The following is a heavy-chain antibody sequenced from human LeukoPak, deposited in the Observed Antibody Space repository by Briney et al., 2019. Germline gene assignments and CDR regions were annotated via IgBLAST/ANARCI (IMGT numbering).Heavy chain of an antibody. V-gene: IGHV1-2*02. CDR1: GYTFTGYY. Sequence: ASVKVSCKASGYTFTGYYMHWVRQAPGQGLEWMGWINPNSGGTNYAQKFQGRVTMTRDTSISTAYMELSRLRSDDTAVYYCARIIYTAISQRFVYYDSSGKRGYFDYWGQGTLVTVSS. CDR2: INPNSGGT. D-gene: IGHD3-22*01. CDR3: ARIIYTAISQRFVYYDSSGKRGYFDY. J-gene: IGHJ4*02.